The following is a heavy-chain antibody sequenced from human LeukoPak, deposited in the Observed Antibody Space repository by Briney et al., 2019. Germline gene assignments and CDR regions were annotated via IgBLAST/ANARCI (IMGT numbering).Heavy chain of an antibody. CDR2: ISCNSGSI. Sequence: PGRSLRLSCAASGFTFDDYAMHWVRQAPGKGLEWVSGISCNSGSIGYADYVKGRFTISRDNAKNSMYLQMNSLRAEDTALYYCAKDATYCSSTSCYVGVDNWFDPWGQGTLVTVSS. D-gene: IGHD2-2*01. V-gene: IGHV3-9*01. CDR3: AKDATYCSSTSCYVGVDNWFDP. J-gene: IGHJ5*02. CDR1: GFTFDDYA.